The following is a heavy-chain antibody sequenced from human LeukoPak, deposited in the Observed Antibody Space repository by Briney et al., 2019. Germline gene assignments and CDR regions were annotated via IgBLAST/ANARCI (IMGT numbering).Heavy chain of an antibody. CDR1: GFTFSGSA. CDR2: IRSKANSYAT. J-gene: IGHJ4*02. D-gene: IGHD3-22*01. Sequence: PGGSLRLSCAASGFTFSGSAMHWVRQAPGKGLGWVGRIRSKANSYATAYAALVKGRFTISRDDSKNTVYLQMNSLKTEDTAVYYCTRHGNAIYYDSSGAKGYWGQGTLVTVSS. V-gene: IGHV3-73*01. CDR3: TRHGNAIYYDSSGAKGY.